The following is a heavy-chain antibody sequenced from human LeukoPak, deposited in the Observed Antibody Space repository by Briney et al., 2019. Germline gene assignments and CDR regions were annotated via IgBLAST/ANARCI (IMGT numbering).Heavy chain of an antibody. Sequence: ASVKVSCKASGYTFTGYYMHWVRQAPGQGLEWMGIINPSGGSTSYAQKFQGRLTMTRDTSTSTVYVELSSLRSEDTAVYYCARDLYMTAVTTGYFDYWGQGTLDPVSS. CDR2: INPSGGST. D-gene: IGHD4-17*01. J-gene: IGHJ4*02. CDR3: ARDLYMTAVTTGYFDY. V-gene: IGHV1-46*01. CDR1: GYTFTGYY.